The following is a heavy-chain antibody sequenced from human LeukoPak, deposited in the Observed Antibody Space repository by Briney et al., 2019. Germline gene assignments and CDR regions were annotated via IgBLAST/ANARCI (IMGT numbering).Heavy chain of an antibody. Sequence: PSETLSLTCTVSGGSISSYYWSWIRQPPRKGLGLVGYIYYSGSTNYNPSLKSRVTISVDTSKNQFSLKLSSVTAADTAVYYCARQYSSGWSYFDYWGQGTLVTVSS. J-gene: IGHJ4*02. CDR2: IYYSGST. CDR1: GGSISSYY. CDR3: ARQYSSGWSYFDY. V-gene: IGHV4-59*08. D-gene: IGHD6-19*01.